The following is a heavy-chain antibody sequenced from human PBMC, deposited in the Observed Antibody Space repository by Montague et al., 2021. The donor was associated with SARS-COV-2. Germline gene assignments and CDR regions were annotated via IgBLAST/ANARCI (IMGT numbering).Heavy chain of an antibody. D-gene: IGHD3-10*01. CDR3: ARRGSSVWGVTVSAELDY. J-gene: IGHJ4*02. CDR1: GGSFSGYY. Sequence: SKTLSLTCAVYGGSFSGYYWGWIRQPPEKGLEWIGEINQSGRTNDNPSLKSRVIISVDTSKNQFSLKLSSVTAADTAVYYCARRGSSVWGVTVSAELDYWGQGILVIVSS. V-gene: IGHV4-34*01. CDR2: INQSGRT.